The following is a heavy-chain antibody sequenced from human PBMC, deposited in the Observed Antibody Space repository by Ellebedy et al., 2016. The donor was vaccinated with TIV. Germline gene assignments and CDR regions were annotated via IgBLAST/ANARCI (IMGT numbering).Heavy chain of an antibody. Sequence: AASVKVSCKASGYTFTGYYMHWVRQAPGQGLEWMGGIIPIFGTANYAQKFQGRVTITADESTSTAYMELSSLRSEDTAVYYCARTLGYCSSTSCYESYYYYYGMDVWGQGTTVTVSS. D-gene: IGHD2-2*03. V-gene: IGHV1-69*13. CDR3: ARTLGYCSSTSCYESYYYYYGMDV. CDR1: GYTFTGYY. CDR2: IIPIFGTA. J-gene: IGHJ6*02.